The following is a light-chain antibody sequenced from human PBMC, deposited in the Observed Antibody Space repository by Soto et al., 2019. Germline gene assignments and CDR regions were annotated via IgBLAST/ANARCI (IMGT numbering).Light chain of an antibody. V-gene: IGLV2-14*01. Sequence: QSALTQPASVSGSPGQSITISCSGTRSDVGAYNYVSWFQQYPGKASKLLIYDVTNRPSGISHRFSGSKSGNTASLTISGLQAEDEADYHCSSYTSSTLVVFGGGTKLTVL. J-gene: IGLJ2*01. CDR1: RSDVGAYNY. CDR3: SSYTSSTLVV. CDR2: DVT.